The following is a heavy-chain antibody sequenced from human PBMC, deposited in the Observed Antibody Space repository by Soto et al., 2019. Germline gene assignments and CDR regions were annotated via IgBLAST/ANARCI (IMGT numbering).Heavy chain of an antibody. V-gene: IGHV1-69*13. CDR1: GGTFSSYA. CDR2: IIPIFGTA. CDR3: ARGSAYGSGTPIFCS. Sequence: SVKVSCKASGGTFSSYAISWVRQAPGQGLEWMGGIIPIFGTANYAQKFQGRVTITADESTSTAYMELSSLRSEDTAVYYCARGSAYGSGTPIFCSWGQGTLVTVSS. D-gene: IGHD3-10*01. J-gene: IGHJ5*02.